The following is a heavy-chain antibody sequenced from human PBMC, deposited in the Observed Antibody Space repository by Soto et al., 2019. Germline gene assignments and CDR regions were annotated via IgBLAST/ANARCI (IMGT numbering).Heavy chain of an antibody. Sequence: LCLTCAVSGGSISSGGYSWSWIRQPPGKGLEWIGYIYHSGSTYYNPSLKSRVTISADRSKNQFSLKLSSVTAADTAVYYCARHWGRGAAGTCYNWGQGTLVTVSS. D-gene: IGHD6-13*01. CDR2: IYHSGST. J-gene: IGHJ4*02. V-gene: IGHV4-30-2*01. CDR3: ARHWGRGAAGTCYN. CDR1: GGSISSGGYS.